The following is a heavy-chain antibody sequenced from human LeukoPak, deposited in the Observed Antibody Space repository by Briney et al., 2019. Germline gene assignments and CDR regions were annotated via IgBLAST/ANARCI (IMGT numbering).Heavy chain of an antibody. D-gene: IGHD3-10*01. CDR1: GGSISSYY. CDR2: IYYSGST. CDR3: ARVPGPGEGSGSYYYGMDV. V-gene: IGHV4-59*12. J-gene: IGHJ6*04. Sequence: SETLSLTCTVSGGSISSYYWSWIRQPPGKGLEWIGYIYYSGSTYYNPSLKSRVTISVDTSKNQFSLKLSSVTAADTAVYYCARVPGPGEGSGSYYYGMDVWGKGTTVTVSS.